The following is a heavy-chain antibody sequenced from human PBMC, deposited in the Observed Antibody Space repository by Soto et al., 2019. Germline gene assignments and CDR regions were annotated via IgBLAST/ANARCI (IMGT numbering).Heavy chain of an antibody. D-gene: IGHD1-26*01. J-gene: IGHJ4*02. CDR3: AISAGWELAYYFDY. CDR2: ITAFNGNT. V-gene: IGHV1-45*02. Sequence: VASVKVSCKASGYTFTYRYLHWVRQAPGQALEWMGWITAFNGNTNYAQKFQDRVTITRDRSMSTAYMELSSPRSEDTAMYYCAISAGWELAYYFDYWGQGTLVTVSS. CDR1: GYTFTYRY.